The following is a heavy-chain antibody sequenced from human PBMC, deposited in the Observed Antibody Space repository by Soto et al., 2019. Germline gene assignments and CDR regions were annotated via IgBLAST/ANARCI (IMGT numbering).Heavy chain of an antibody. CDR3: ARSSVGGRRYVGLGY. D-gene: IGHD3-10*02. J-gene: IGHJ4*02. V-gene: IGHV4-34*01. CDR2: INHSGST. Sequence: SETLSLTCAVYGGSFSGYYWSWIRQPPGKGLEWIGEINHSGSTNYNPSLKSRVTISVDTSKNQFSLKLSSVTAADTAVYYCARSSVGGRRYVGLGYWGLGTLVTVSS. CDR1: GGSFSGYY.